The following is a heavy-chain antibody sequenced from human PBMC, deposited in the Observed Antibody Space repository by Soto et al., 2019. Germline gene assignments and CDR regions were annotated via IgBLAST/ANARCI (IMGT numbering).Heavy chain of an antibody. Sequence: QVQLQESGPGLVKPSETLSLTCTVSGDFISSHYWSWIRQPPGKGLEWIGYVYYDGKTDSSPSLQSRVTRSLDTSKNQIALSLTSVTAADTAVYYCARPKGIAPAVWYFDLWGRGTLVTVSS. CDR1: GDFISSHY. J-gene: IGHJ2*01. CDR2: VYYDGKT. D-gene: IGHD2-15*01. V-gene: IGHV4-59*08. CDR3: ARPKGIAPAVWYFDL.